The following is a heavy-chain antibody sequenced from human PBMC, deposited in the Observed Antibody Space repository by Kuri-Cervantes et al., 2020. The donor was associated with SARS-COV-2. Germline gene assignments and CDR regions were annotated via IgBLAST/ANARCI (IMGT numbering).Heavy chain of an antibody. Sequence: GGSLRLSCAASGFTFSSYDMHWVRQATGKGLEWVSAIGTAGDTYYPGSVKGRFTISRENAKNSLYLQMNSLRAEDTAVHYCAREPPPTKRGGYFQHWGQGTPVTVSS. CDR2: IGTAGDT. D-gene: IGHD1-26*01. CDR3: AREPPPTKRGGYFQH. CDR1: GFTFSSYD. V-gene: IGHV3-13*01. J-gene: IGHJ1*01.